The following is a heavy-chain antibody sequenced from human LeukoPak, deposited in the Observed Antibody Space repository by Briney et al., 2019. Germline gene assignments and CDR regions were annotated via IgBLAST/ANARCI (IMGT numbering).Heavy chain of an antibody. CDR2: MNPNSGNT. CDR1: GYTFTSYD. D-gene: IGHD3-3*01. Sequence: ASVKVSCKASGYTFTSYDINWVRQATGQGLEWMGWMNPNSGNTGYAQKFQGRVTMTRNTSISTAYMELSSLRSEDTAVYYCARSPFPDFDFWSGYSYYYGMDVWGQGTTVTVSS. CDR3: ARSPFPDFDFWSGYSYYYGMDV. J-gene: IGHJ6*02. V-gene: IGHV1-8*01.